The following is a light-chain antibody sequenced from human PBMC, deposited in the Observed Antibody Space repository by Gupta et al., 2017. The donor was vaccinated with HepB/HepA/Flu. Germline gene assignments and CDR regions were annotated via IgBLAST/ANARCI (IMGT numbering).Light chain of an antibody. CDR1: QRISSN. J-gene: IGKJ4*01. CDR2: GAS. Sequence: EIVMTQSPDTLSVSPGERATLSCRASQRISSNLAWYQKKPGQAPRLIMYGASNRATGNPVRFSGSGCETEFTLTSSSRQSEDFAVYYVQHDNNWLTFGGGTKVEI. V-gene: IGKV3-15*01. CDR3: QHDNNWLT.